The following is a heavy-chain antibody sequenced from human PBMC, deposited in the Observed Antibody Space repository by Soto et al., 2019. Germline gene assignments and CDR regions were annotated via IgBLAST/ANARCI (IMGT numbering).Heavy chain of an antibody. Sequence: QVQLVQSGAEVKKPGSSVKVSCKASGGTFSSYTISWVRQAPGQGLEWMGRIIPILGIANYAQKFQGRVTITADKSTXXAYMELSXXXXXXXAVYYCAREEYYYGSGAFFDYWGQGTLVTVSS. CDR2: IIPILGIA. V-gene: IGHV1-69*08. CDR1: GGTFSSYT. J-gene: IGHJ4*02. D-gene: IGHD3-10*01. CDR3: AREEYYYGSGAFFDY.